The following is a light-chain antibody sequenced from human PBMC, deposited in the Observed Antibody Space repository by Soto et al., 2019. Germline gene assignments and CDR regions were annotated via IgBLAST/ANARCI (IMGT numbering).Light chain of an antibody. CDR3: QQYNSWT. V-gene: IGKV1-5*03. Sequence: DIQMTQSASTLSASVGDRVTITCRASQSISSWLDWYQQKAGKAPKILIYRASSLESGVPSRFNGSGSGTEFTLTIPSLQPVDLATYYCQQYNSWTFGQGTKVEIK. J-gene: IGKJ1*01. CDR2: RAS. CDR1: QSISSW.